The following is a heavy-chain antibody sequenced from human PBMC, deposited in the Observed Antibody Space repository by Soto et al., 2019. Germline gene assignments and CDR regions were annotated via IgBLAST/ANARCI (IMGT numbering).Heavy chain of an antibody. CDR1: GYTLTELS. CDR2: FDPEDGET. J-gene: IGHJ6*02. V-gene: IGHV1-24*01. CDR3: ATALIVGATTDYYYYGMDV. Sequence: ASVNVSCKVSGYTLTELSMHWVRQAPGKGLEWMGGFDPEDGETIYAQKFQGRVTMTEDTSTDTAYMELSSLRSEDTAVYYCATALIVGATTDYYYYGMDVWGQGTTVTVSS. D-gene: IGHD1-26*01.